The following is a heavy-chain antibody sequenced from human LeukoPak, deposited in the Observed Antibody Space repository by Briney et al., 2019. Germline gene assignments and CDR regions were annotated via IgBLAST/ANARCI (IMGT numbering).Heavy chain of an antibody. D-gene: IGHD2-8*01. Sequence: SVKVSCKASGGTFSSYAISWVRQAPGQVLEWMGGIIPIFGTANYAQKFQGRVTITADESTSTAYMELSSLRSEDTAVYYCAREGGVVLMVYAPNTGWFDPWGQGTLVTVSS. V-gene: IGHV1-69*01. CDR2: IIPIFGTA. CDR3: AREGGVVLMVYAPNTGWFDP. J-gene: IGHJ5*02. CDR1: GGTFSSYA.